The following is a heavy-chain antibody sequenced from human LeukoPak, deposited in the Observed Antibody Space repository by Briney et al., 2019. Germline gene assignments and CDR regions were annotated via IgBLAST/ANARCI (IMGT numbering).Heavy chain of an antibody. CDR3: VKGSERSRPYYFDY. D-gene: IGHD3-3*01. J-gene: IGHJ4*02. V-gene: IGHV3-23*01. CDR2: ITDSGGDT. Sequence: GGSLRLSCAASGYTFSSYAMTWVRQAPGKGLEWVSAITDSGGDTYHADSVKGRFTISRDNSKNTLYMQMNSLRAEDTAIYYCVKGSERSRPYYFDYWGQGTLVTVSS. CDR1: GYTFSSYA.